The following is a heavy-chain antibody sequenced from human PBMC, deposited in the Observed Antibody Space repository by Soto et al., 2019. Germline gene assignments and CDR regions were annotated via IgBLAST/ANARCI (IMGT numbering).Heavy chain of an antibody. D-gene: IGHD5-18*01. J-gene: IGHJ4*02. CDR3: ARIQLDTIMALDY. CDR2: IWSDGNNK. CDR1: GFTFSSYA. V-gene: IGHV3-33*08. Sequence: GGSLRLSCAVSGFTFSSYAMSWVRQAPGKGLEWVAVIWSDGNNKYHADSVRGRFTISRDSSKNTLYLQMNSLRVEDTAVYYCARIQLDTIMALDYWGQGTLVTVSS.